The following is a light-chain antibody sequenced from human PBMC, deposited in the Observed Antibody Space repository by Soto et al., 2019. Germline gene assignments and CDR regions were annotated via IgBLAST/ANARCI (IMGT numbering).Light chain of an antibody. Sequence: DIQMTQSPSSLSASVGDRVTITCQASQDIRNYLNWYQQKPGKVPKLLIYDASILETGVPSRFSGGGSGTDFSLTISSLQPEDAATYYCQQYDDLLTFGGGTKVEIK. CDR2: DAS. J-gene: IGKJ4*01. CDR1: QDIRNY. CDR3: QQYDDLLT. V-gene: IGKV1-33*01.